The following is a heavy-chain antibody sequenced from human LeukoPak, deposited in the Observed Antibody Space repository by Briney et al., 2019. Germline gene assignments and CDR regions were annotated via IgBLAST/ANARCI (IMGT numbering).Heavy chain of an antibody. CDR1: GGSISGSNYY. CDR2: VYQSGST. J-gene: IGHJ1*01. D-gene: IGHD4-17*01. V-gene: IGHV4-39*01. CDR3: ARGHSPVTTKVSYFQH. Sequence: SETLSLTCTVSGGSISGSNYYWGWIRQPPGKGLEWIGSVYQSGSTYYNPSLKSRVTISGDTSKNQFSLKLSSVTAADTAVYYCARGHSPVTTKVSYFQHWGQGTLVTVSS.